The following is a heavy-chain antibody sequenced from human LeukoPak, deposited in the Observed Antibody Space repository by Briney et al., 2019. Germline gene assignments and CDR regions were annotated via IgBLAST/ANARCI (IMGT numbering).Heavy chain of an antibody. CDR3: ASEVSEQPRYYYYYMDV. Sequence: SETLSLTCTVSGGSISSGSYYWSWIRQPAGKGLEWIGRIYTSGSTNYNPSLKSRVTISVDTSKNQFSLKLSSVTAADTAVYYCASEVSEQPRYYYYYMDVWGKGTTVTVSS. CDR2: IYTSGST. J-gene: IGHJ6*03. D-gene: IGHD1-14*01. V-gene: IGHV4-61*02. CDR1: GGSISSGSYY.